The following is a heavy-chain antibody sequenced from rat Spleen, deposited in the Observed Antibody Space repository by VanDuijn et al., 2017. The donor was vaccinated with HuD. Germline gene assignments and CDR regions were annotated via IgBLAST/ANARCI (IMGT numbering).Heavy chain of an antibody. J-gene: IGHJ2*01. Sequence: EVQLVESDGGLVQPGRSLRLSCAASGFTFSDYYMAWVRQAPRKGLEWVARISYDGSTISYRDSVKGRFTISRDNAKSSLYLQMDSLRSEDTATYYCARHGYNSYFDYWGQGVMVTVSS. V-gene: IGHV5-29*01. CDR3: ARHGYNSYFDY. CDR1: GFTFSDYY. CDR2: ISYDGSTI. D-gene: IGHD1-9*01.